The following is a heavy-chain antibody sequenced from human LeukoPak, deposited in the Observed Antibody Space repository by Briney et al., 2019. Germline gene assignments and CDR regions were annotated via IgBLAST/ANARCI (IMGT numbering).Heavy chain of an antibody. D-gene: IGHD6-13*01. CDR2: INHSGST. Sequence: SETLSLTCAVYGGSFSGYYWSWIRQPPGKGLEWIGEINHSGSTNYNPSLKSRVTISVDTSKNQFSLKLSSVTAADTAVYYCARVISSWPYYYYYMDVWGKGTTVTISS. CDR1: GGSFSGYY. J-gene: IGHJ6*03. CDR3: ARVISSWPYYYYYMDV. V-gene: IGHV4-34*01.